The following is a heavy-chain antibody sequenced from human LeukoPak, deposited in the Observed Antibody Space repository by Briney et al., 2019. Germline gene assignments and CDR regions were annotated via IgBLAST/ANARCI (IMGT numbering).Heavy chain of an antibody. CDR3: ARASSGLLDY. V-gene: IGHV1-8*01. Sequence: ASVTVSCKASGYTFTSYDINWVRQATGQGLEWMGWMNPNSGNTGDAQKFQGRVTMTRNTPISTDYMELSSLRSEDTAVYYCARASSGLLDYWGQGTLVAVSS. CDR1: GYTFTSYD. J-gene: IGHJ4*02. D-gene: IGHD3-22*01. CDR2: MNPNSGNT.